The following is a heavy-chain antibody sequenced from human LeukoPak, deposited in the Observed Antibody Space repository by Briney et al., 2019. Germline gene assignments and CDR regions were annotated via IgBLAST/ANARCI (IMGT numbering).Heavy chain of an antibody. D-gene: IGHD1-1*01. CDR2: ISTYKGNT. CDR3: ARLQDEGSAFDI. CDR1: GYTFTSYG. V-gene: IGHV1-18*01. J-gene: IGHJ3*02. Sequence: ASVKVSCKASGYTFTSYGISWVRQAPGQGLEWMGWISTYKGNTNYAQKLQGRVTMTTDTSTSTVYMELRSLRSDDTAVYYCARLQDEGSAFDIWGQGTMVTVSS.